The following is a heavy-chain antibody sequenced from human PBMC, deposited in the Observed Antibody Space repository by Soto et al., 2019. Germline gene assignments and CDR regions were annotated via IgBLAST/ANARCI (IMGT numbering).Heavy chain of an antibody. CDR1: GGSISSGDYY. D-gene: IGHD2-15*01. CDR3: ARDRRDPSCPGDY. J-gene: IGHJ4*02. CDR2: IYYSGST. V-gene: IGHV4-30-4*01. Sequence: SETLSLTCTVSGGSISSGDYYWSWIRQPPGKGLEWIGYIYYSGSTYYNPSLKGRVTISVDTSKNQFSLKLSSVTAADTAVYYCARDRRDPSCPGDYWGQGTLVTVSS.